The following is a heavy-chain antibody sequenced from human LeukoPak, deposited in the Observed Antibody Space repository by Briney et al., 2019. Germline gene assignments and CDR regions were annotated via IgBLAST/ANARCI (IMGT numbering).Heavy chain of an antibody. V-gene: IGHV1-69*13. D-gene: IGHD3-22*01. J-gene: IGHJ4*02. CDR3: ARASSGYYPIDY. Sequence: SVKVSCKASGGTFSSYAISWVRQAPGQGLEWMGGVIPIFGTANYAQKFQGRVTITADESTSTAYMELSSLRSEDTAVYYCARASSGYYPIDYWGQGTLVTVSS. CDR2: VIPIFGTA. CDR1: GGTFSSYA.